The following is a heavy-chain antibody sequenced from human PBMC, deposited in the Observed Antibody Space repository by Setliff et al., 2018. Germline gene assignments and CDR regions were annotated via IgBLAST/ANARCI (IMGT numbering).Heavy chain of an antibody. Sequence: SETLSLTCTVSGVSITSHYWSWIRQPPGRALEWIGYIHHSGSTYYNPSLKSRVTISLDTSKSQFFLKLNSVTAADTGVYYCARMTGFAYMDVWGKGTPVTVS. V-gene: IGHV4-59*08. CDR1: GVSITSHY. CDR2: IHHSGST. CDR3: ARMTGFAYMDV. J-gene: IGHJ6*03.